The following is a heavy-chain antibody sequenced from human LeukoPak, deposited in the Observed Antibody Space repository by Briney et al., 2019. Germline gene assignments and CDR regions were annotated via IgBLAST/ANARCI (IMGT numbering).Heavy chain of an antibody. CDR3: ARGVLSHDAFDI. J-gene: IGHJ3*02. CDR1: GGSISSYY. V-gene: IGHV4-4*09. CDR2: IYTSGST. D-gene: IGHD2-8*01. Sequence: SETLSLTCTVSGGSISSYYWSWIRQPPGKGLEWIGYIYTSGSTNYNPSLKSRVTISVDTSKNQFSLKLSSVTAADTAVYYCARGVLSHDAFDIWGQGTMVTVSS.